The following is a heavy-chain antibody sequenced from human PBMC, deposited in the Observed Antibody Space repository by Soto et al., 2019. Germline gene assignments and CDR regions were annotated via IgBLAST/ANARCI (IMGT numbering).Heavy chain of an antibody. J-gene: IGHJ4*02. CDR2: IDPSDSQT. D-gene: IGHD3-22*01. CDR1: GYSFAVYW. CDR3: ARQIYDSDTGPNFQYYFDS. Sequence: PGESLKISCKGSGYSFAVYWITCVRQKPGKGLECMGRIDPSDSQTYYSPSFRGHVTISVTKSITTVFLQWSSLRASDTAMYYCARQIYDSDTGPNFQYYFDSWGQGTPVTVSS. V-gene: IGHV5-10-1*01.